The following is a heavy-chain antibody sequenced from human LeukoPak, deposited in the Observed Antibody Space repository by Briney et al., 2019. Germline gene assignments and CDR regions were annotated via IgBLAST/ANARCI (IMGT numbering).Heavy chain of an antibody. D-gene: IGHD6-13*01. Sequence: PGGSLRLSCAASGFTFSSYGMHWVRQAPGKGLEWVANIKKDESDKFYVDSVKGRFTISRDNAKNSLYLQMSSLRAEDTAAYYCATFSRQQLLDDVFDIWGQGTMVTVSS. CDR2: IKKDESDK. CDR3: ATFSRQQLLDDVFDI. CDR1: GFTFSSYG. V-gene: IGHV3-7*01. J-gene: IGHJ3*02.